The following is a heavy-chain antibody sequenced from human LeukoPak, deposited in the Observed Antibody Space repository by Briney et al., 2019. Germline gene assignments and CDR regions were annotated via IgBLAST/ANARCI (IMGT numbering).Heavy chain of an antibody. D-gene: IGHD1-26*01. CDR1: GGSISSYY. Sequence: SETLSLTCTVSGGSISSYYWSWIRQPPGKGLEWIGYIYYSGSTNYNPSLKSRLTISVDTSKNQFSLRLSSVTAADTAVYYCARARSFRDYFDYWGQGTLVTVSS. V-gene: IGHV4-59*01. CDR3: ARARSFRDYFDY. J-gene: IGHJ4*01. CDR2: IYYSGST.